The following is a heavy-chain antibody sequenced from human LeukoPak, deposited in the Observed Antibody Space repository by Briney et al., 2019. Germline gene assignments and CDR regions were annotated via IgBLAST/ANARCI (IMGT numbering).Heavy chain of an antibody. CDR1: GFTFSSYG. CDR3: TKDRSTMVRGDV. CDR2: ISYDGSNK. V-gene: IGHV3-30*18. D-gene: IGHD3-10*01. J-gene: IGHJ6*04. Sequence: GGSLRLSCAASGFTFSSYGMHWVRQAPGKGLEWVAVISYDGSNKYYADSVKGRFTISRDNSKNTLFLQMNSLRAEDTAIYYCTKDRSTMVRGDVWGKGTTVTVSS.